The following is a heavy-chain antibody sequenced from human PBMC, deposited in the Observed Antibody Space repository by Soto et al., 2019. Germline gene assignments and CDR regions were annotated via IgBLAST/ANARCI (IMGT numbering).Heavy chain of an antibody. CDR2: IIPIFGTP. J-gene: IGHJ2*01. CDR3: LRERPQDRYLDI. Sequence: QLQLVQSGAEVKKPGSSVKVSCKASGGTFSSYAISWVRQAPGQGLEWMGDIIPIFGTPFYAQKFHGRLTISADESTDTAAMELGSLRAADKAVYYCLRERPQDRYLDIWGRGTLVTVSS. CDR1: GGTFSSYA. V-gene: IGHV1-69*01.